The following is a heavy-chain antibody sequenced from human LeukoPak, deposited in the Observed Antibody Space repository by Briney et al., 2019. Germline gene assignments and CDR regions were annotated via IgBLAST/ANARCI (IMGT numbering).Heavy chain of an antibody. CDR2: IYTSGST. V-gene: IGHV4-61*02. CDR3: ARDKLYVAARPYYMDV. D-gene: IGHD6-6*01. Sequence: PSETLSLTCTVSGGSISSGSYYWSWIRQPAGKGLEWIGRIYTSGSTNYNPSLKSRVTISVDTSKNQFSLKLSSVTAADTAVYYCARDKLYVAARPYYMDVWGKGTTVTVSS. CDR1: GGSISSGSYY. J-gene: IGHJ6*03.